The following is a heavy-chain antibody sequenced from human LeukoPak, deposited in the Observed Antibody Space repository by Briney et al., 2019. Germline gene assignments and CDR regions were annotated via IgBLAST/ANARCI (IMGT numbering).Heavy chain of an antibody. V-gene: IGHV4-4*07. CDR3: ARVLRYGDIRHAFDI. J-gene: IGHJ3*02. D-gene: IGHD4-17*01. CDR1: GGSISSYY. Sequence: SETLSLTCTVSGGSISSYYWSWIRQPAGKGLEWIGRIYTSGSTNYNPSLKSRVTISVDTSKNQFSLKLSSVTAADTAVYYCARVLRYGDIRHAFDIWGQGTMVTVSS. CDR2: IYTSGST.